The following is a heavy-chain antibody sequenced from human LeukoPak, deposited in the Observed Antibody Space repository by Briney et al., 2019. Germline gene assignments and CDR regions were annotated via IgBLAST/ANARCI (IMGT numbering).Heavy chain of an antibody. Sequence: ASVKVSCKASGYTFTNYAMYWVRQAPGQGLEWMGWISAGNGDTQYSQKFQGRVTIARDTSATTAYMELSSLRSEDTAVYYCVRNILRTTTLDYWGQGTLVTVSS. J-gene: IGHJ4*02. D-gene: IGHD1-26*01. CDR2: ISAGNGDT. CDR1: GYTFTNYA. CDR3: VRNILRTTTLDY. V-gene: IGHV1-3*01.